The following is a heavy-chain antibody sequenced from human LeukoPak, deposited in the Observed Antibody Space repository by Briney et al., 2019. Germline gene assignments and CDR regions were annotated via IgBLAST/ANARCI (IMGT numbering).Heavy chain of an antibody. V-gene: IGHV4-39*01. CDR2: IYYSGST. CDR1: GGSISSSSYY. J-gene: IGHJ4*02. D-gene: IGHD3-10*01. Sequence: SETLSLTCTVSGGSISSSSYYWGWIRQPPGKGLEWIGSIYYSGSTYYNPSLKSRVTISVDTSKNQFSLKLSSVTAADTAVYYCARQGVNYYGSGSYPLGGDFWGQGTLVTVSS. CDR3: ARQGVNYYGSGSYPLGGDF.